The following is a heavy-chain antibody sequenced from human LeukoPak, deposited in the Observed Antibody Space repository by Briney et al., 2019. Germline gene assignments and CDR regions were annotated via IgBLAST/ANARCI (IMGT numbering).Heavy chain of an antibody. D-gene: IGHD3-9*01. CDR1: GGSISSGSYY. CDR2: IYTSGST. CDR3: ARQFILTGYYSYYYYYGMDV. Sequence: PSQTLSLTCTVSGGSISSGSYYWSWIRQPAGKGLEWIGRIYTSGSTNYNPSLKSRVTISVDTSKNQFSLKLSSVTAADTAVYYCARQFILTGYYSYYYYYGMDVWGQGTMVTVSS. J-gene: IGHJ6*02. V-gene: IGHV4-61*02.